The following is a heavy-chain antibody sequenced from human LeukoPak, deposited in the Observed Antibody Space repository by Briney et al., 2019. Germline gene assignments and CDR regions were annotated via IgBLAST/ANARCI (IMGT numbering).Heavy chain of an antibody. V-gene: IGHV1-18*01. Sequence: ASVKVSCKASGYTFTSYGISWVRKAPGQGLEWMGWISAYNGNTNYAQKLQGRVTMTTDTSTSTAYMELRSLRSDDTAVYYCARDRVANNWSIGDYFDYWGQGTLVTVSS. CDR3: ARDRVANNWSIGDYFDY. CDR2: ISAYNGNT. J-gene: IGHJ4*02. CDR1: GYTFTSYG. D-gene: IGHD1-20*01.